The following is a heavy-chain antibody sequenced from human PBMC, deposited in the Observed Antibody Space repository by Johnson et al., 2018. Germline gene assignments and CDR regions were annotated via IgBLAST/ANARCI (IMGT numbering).Heavy chain of an antibody. D-gene: IGHD1-26*01. Sequence: VQLVQSGGDLVQPGRSLRLSCAASGFTFDDYAMHWVRQAPGKGLEWVSGISWNSCTIAYADSVRGRFTISRDNAKNSLYLQMNSLRAEDTALYYCAKDKVTGGTYSEPRGGYYYYYYMDVWGKGTTVTVSS. CDR2: ISWNSCTI. CDR1: GFTFDDYA. V-gene: IGHV3-9*01. J-gene: IGHJ6*03. CDR3: AKDKVTGGTYSEPRGGYYYYYYMDV.